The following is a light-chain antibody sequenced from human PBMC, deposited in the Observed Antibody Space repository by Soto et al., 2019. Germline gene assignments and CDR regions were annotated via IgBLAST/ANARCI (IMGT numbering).Light chain of an antibody. V-gene: IGKV1-5*03. J-gene: IGKJ1*01. CDR3: QYWDDYSWT. Sequence: DIPMTQSPSTLSASVGDRVTITCRASQSITDWLAWYQQKPGKAPKFLIYKASNLEGGVPSRFSDSGSGTEFTLTISSVQPDDFATYYCQYWDDYSWTFGQGTKVEIK. CDR2: KAS. CDR1: QSITDW.